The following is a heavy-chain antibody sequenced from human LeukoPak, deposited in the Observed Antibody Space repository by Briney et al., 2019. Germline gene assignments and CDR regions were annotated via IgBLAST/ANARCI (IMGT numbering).Heavy chain of an antibody. CDR1: GHTFTSYG. V-gene: IGHV1-18*01. CDR3: ARDPPDY. CDR2: ISAYNGNT. J-gene: IGHJ4*02. Sequence: ASVKVSCKASGHTFTSYGISWVRQAPGQGLEWMGWISAYNGNTNYAQKLQGKVTMTTDTSTSTAYMELSRLRSEDTAVYYCARDPPDYWGQGTLVTVSS.